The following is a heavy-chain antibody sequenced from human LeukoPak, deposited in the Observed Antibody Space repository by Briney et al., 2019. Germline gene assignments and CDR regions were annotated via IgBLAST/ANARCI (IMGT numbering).Heavy chain of an antibody. J-gene: IGHJ4*02. CDR2: ISAGGGTT. CDR3: AKDYLNNPTAQEDY. Sequence: PGGSLRLSCAASGFTFGNEAMSWVRQAPERGLEWVSSISAGGGTTYYADSVKGRFTISRDNSNNTLFVQMNSLRAEDTAVYYCAKDYLNNPTAQEDYWGQGTLVTVSS. V-gene: IGHV3-23*01. CDR1: GFTFGNEA. D-gene: IGHD1/OR15-1a*01.